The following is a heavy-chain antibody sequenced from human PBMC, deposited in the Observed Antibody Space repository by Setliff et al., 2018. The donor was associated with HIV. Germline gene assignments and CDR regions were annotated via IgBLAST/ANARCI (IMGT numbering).Heavy chain of an antibody. V-gene: IGHV3-15*01. Sequence: GGSLRLSCAASGFTFSNAWMSWVRQAPGKGLEWVGRIKSKTDGGTTDYAAPVKGRFTISRDDSKNTLYLLMNSLKVEDTAVYYCTTLLSGVGTDVFDIWGQGTMVTVSS. J-gene: IGHJ3*02. CDR1: GFTFSNAW. CDR3: TTLLSGVGTDVFDI. D-gene: IGHD2-15*01. CDR2: IKSKTDGGTT.